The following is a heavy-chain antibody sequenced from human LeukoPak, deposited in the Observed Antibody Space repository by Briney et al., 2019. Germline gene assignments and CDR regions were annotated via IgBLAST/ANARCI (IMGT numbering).Heavy chain of an antibody. Sequence: GGSLRLSCAASGFTFSSYAMSWVRQAPGKGLEWVSAISGSGGSTYYADSVKGRFTISRDNSKNTLYLQMNSLRAKDTAVYYCAKASYGSGSSPLINWGQGTLVTVSS. D-gene: IGHD3-10*01. CDR3: AKASYGSGSSPLIN. CDR2: ISGSGGST. J-gene: IGHJ4*02. V-gene: IGHV3-23*01. CDR1: GFTFSSYA.